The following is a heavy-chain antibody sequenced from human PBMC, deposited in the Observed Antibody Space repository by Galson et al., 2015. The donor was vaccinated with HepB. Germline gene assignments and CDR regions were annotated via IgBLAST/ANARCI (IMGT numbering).Heavy chain of an antibody. D-gene: IGHD4-17*01. CDR2: INPNSGGT. CDR3: ARETVTEGSAFDY. V-gene: IGHV1-2*04. CDR1: GYTFTGYY. Sequence: SVKVSCKASGYTFTGYYMHWVRQAPGQGLEWMGWINPNSGGTNYAQKFQGWVTMTRDTSISTAYMELSRLRSDDTAVYYCARETVTEGSAFDYWGQGTLVTVSS. J-gene: IGHJ4*02.